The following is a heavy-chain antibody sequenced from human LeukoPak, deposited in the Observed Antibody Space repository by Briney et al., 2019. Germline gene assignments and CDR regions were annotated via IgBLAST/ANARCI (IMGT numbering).Heavy chain of an antibody. V-gene: IGHV1-69*01. CDR3: ARDGGHAYCGGDCYTGLEYFQH. CDR1: GGTFSSYA. D-gene: IGHD2-21*02. CDR2: IIPIFGTA. J-gene: IGHJ1*01. Sequence: SVKVSCKASGGTFSSYAISWVRQAPGQGLEWMGGIIPIFGTANYAQKFQGRVTITADESTSTAYMELSSLRSEDTAVYYCARDGGHAYCGGDCYTGLEYFQHWGQGTLVTVSS.